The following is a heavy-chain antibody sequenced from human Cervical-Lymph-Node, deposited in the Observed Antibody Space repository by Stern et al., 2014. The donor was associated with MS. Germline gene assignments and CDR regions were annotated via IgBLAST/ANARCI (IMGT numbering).Heavy chain of an antibody. Sequence: QVQLVQSGAEVKRPGSSVTVSCKSSGDTFSDHSISWVRRAPGHGLECVGGIIPFFGAADYAQMFQGRVTITADESTTTAYMELSSLRSEDTAIYYCARGAYCGGDCYWGWFDSWGQGTLVTVSS. V-gene: IGHV1-69*01. CDR3: ARGAYCGGDCYWGWFDS. CDR2: IIPFFGAA. CDR1: GDTFSDHS. J-gene: IGHJ5*01. D-gene: IGHD2-21*02.